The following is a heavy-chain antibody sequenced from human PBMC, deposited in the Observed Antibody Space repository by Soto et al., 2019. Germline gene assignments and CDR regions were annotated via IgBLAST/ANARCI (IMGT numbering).Heavy chain of an antibody. J-gene: IGHJ6*02. Sequence: ASSTVSCKATGYTFTSCDMNWVRQDTGQGLEWMGWMNPNSGNTGYAQKFQGRVTMTRNTSISTAYMELSSLRSEDTAVYYCARGVEWVRGVEPMDVWGQGTTVTVSS. D-gene: IGHD3-10*01. V-gene: IGHV1-8*01. CDR1: GYTFTSCD. CDR3: ARGVEWVRGVEPMDV. CDR2: MNPNSGNT.